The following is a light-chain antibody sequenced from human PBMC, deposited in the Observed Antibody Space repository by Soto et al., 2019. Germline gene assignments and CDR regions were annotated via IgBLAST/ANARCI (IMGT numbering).Light chain of an antibody. J-gene: IGKJ1*01. Sequence: EIAMAQSPATLSVSPGERATLSCRASQGVSSNLAWYQQKRGQAPRLLIYGASNRATGIPDRFSGSGSGTDFTLTISRLEPEDFAVYYCQQYGSSGTFGQGTKVDIK. CDR2: GAS. V-gene: IGKV3-20*01. CDR3: QQYGSSGT. CDR1: QGVSSN.